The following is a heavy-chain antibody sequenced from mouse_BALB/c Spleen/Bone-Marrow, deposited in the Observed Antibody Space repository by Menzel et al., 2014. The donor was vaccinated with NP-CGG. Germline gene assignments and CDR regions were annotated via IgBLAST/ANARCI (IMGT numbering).Heavy chain of an antibody. J-gene: IGHJ4*01. CDR2: IDPANGNT. CDR3: ARWLLPYGLDY. Sequence: EVQLVESGAELVKPGAPVKLSCTASGFNIKDTYMHWVKQRPEQGLEWIGRIDPANGNTKYDPKFQGKATITADTSSNTAYLQLSSLTSEDTAVYYCARWLLPYGLDYWGQGTSVTVSS. V-gene: IGHV14-3*02. D-gene: IGHD2-3*01. CDR1: GFNIKDTY.